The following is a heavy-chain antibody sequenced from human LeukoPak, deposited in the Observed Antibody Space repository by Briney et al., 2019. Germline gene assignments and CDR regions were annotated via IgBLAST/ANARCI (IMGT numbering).Heavy chain of an antibody. J-gene: IGHJ3*02. Sequence: PSETLSLTCAVSGYSISSGYYWGWIRQPPGKVLEWIGSIYHSGSTYYNPSLKSRVTISVDTSKNQFSLKLSSVTAADTAVYYCAREGSGTDDAFDIWGQGTMVTVSS. CDR3: AREGSGTDDAFDI. D-gene: IGHD2-15*01. V-gene: IGHV4-38-2*01. CDR2: IYHSGST. CDR1: GYSISSGYY.